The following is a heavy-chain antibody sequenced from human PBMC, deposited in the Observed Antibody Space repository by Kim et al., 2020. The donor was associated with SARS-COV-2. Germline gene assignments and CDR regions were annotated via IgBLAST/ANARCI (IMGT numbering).Heavy chain of an antibody. D-gene: IGHD3-16*01. Sequence: GGSLRLSCAASGFTFSSYGIHWVRQPPGKGLEWVAAISYDGNNKYYADSVKGRFTISRDNSKNALYLQMNSLRPEDTAMYYCAKRGDDNWFDPWGQGTLVSV. V-gene: IGHV3-30*18. CDR2: ISYDGNNK. J-gene: IGHJ5*02. CDR1: GFTFSSYG. CDR3: AKRGDDNWFDP.